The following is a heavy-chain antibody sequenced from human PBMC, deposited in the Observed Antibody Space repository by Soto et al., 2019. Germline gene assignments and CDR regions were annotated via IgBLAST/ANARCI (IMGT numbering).Heavy chain of an antibody. V-gene: IGHV4-31*03. CDR1: GGSISSGGYY. D-gene: IGHD4-17*01. J-gene: IGHJ5*02. CDR2: IYYSGST. CDR3: ARVERRDGDYGWFDP. Sequence: QVQLQESGPGLVKPSQTLSLTCTVSGGSISSGGYYWSWIRQHPGKGLEWIGYIYYSGSTYYNPCLKSRVTISVDTSKNQFSLELSSGTAADTAVYYCARVERRDGDYGWFDPWGQGTLVTVSS.